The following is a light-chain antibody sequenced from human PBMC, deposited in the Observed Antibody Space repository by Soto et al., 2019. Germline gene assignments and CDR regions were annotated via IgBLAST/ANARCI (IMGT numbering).Light chain of an antibody. CDR3: QQRSSWPAT. CDR2: GTS. CDR1: QSVSSSY. J-gene: IGKJ5*01. Sequence: EIVLTQSPGTLSLSPGERATLSCRASQSVSSSYLAWYQQKPGQAPRLLIYGTSNRATGIPARFSGSGSGTDFILTISSLEPEDFAVYYCQQRSSWPATFGQGTRLEIK. V-gene: IGKV3D-20*02.